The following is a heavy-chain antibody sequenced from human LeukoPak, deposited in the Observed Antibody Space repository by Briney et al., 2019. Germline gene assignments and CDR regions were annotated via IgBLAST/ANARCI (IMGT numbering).Heavy chain of an antibody. CDR2: ISTTGRTT. Sequence: GGSLRLSCVGSGSTFSTYELNCVRQAPGKGLECVSYISTTGRTTYYADSVQGRFTMSRDNAKNSVYLQMNGLRADDTAVYYCAGKPRDGYNDGRFDFWGQGTLVTVSS. CDR1: GSTFSTYE. V-gene: IGHV3-48*03. J-gene: IGHJ4*02. D-gene: IGHD5-24*01. CDR3: AGKPRDGYNDGRFDF.